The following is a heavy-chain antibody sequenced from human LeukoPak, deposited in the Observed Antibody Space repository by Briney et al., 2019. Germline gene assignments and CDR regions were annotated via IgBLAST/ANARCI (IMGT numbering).Heavy chain of an antibody. CDR2: ISSSGSTI. CDR3: AREPDGDYSGVCFDY. CDR1: GFTFSDYY. Sequence: GGSLRLSCAASGFTFSDYYMSWVRQAPGKGLEWVSYISSSGSTIYYADSVKGRFTISRDNAKNSLYLQMNSLRAEDTAVYYCAREPDGDYSGVCFDYWGQGTLVTVSS. J-gene: IGHJ4*02. D-gene: IGHD4-17*01. V-gene: IGHV3-11*01.